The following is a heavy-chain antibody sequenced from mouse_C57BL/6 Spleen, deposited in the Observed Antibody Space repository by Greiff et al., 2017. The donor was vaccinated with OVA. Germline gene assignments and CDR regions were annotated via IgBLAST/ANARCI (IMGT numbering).Heavy chain of an antibody. CDR2: ISGGGGNT. CDR3: ARPFYGSSCFDY. CDR1: GFTFSSYT. D-gene: IGHD1-1*01. J-gene: IGHJ2*01. Sequence: EVMLVESGGGLVKPGGSLKLSCAASGFTFSSYTMSWVRQTPEKRLEWVATISGGGGNTYYPDSVKGRFTISRDNAKNTLYLQMSSLRSEDTALYYCARPFYGSSCFDYWGQGTTLTVSS. V-gene: IGHV5-9*01.